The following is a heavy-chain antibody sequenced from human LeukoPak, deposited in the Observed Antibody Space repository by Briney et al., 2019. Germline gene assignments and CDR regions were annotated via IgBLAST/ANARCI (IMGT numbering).Heavy chain of an antibody. CDR3: AKSSSGWVREIDY. J-gene: IGHJ4*02. V-gene: IGHV1-46*01. CDR2: INPSGGST. CDR1: GYTFTSYY. Sequence: ASVKVSCKASGYTFTSYYMYWVRQAPGQGLEWMGIINPSGGSTSYAQKFQGRVTMTRDTSTSTVYMELSSLRSEDTAVYYCAKSSSGWVREIDYWGQGTLVTVSS. D-gene: IGHD6-19*01.